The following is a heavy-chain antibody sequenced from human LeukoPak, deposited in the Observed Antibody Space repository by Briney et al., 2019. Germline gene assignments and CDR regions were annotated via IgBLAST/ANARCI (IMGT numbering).Heavy chain of an antibody. Sequence: GGSLRLSCAASGFTFSSYSMNWVRQAPGKGLEWVSYISSSSSTIYYADSVKGRFTISRDNAKNSLYLQMNSLRAEDTAVYYCARDSITMVGGVTHYYYYGMDVWGQGTTVTVSS. J-gene: IGHJ6*02. V-gene: IGHV3-48*01. D-gene: IGHD3-10*01. CDR1: GFTFSSYS. CDR3: ARDSITMVGGVTHYYYYGMDV. CDR2: ISSSSSTI.